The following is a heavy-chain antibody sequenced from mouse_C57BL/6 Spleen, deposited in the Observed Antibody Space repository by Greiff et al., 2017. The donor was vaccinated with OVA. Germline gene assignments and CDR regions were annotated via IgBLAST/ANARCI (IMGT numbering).Heavy chain of an antibody. CDR2: ILPGSGST. V-gene: IGHV1-9*01. J-gene: IGHJ2*01. Sequence: QVQLQQSGAELMKPGASVKLSCKATGYTFTGYWIEWVKQRPGHGLEWIGEILPGSGSTTYNEKFKGKATFTEDTSANTAYMQLSSLTTVDSSIYYCARRTVGYYFDYWGQGTTLTVSS. CDR1: GYTFTGYW. CDR3: ARRTVGYYFDY. D-gene: IGHD4-1*01.